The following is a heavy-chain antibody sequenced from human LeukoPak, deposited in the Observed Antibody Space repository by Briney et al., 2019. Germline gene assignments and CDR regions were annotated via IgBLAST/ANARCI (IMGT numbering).Heavy chain of an antibody. Sequence: GGSLRLSCAASGFTFSSYRMNWVRQAPGKGLEWVSSISSSSSYIYYADSVKGRFTISRDNAKNSLYLQMNSLRAEDTAVYYCARDPVYDILTGYYGSYFDYWGQGTLVTVSS. D-gene: IGHD3-9*01. CDR3: ARDPVYDILTGYYGSYFDY. V-gene: IGHV3-21*01. J-gene: IGHJ4*02. CDR1: GFTFSSYR. CDR2: ISSSSSYI.